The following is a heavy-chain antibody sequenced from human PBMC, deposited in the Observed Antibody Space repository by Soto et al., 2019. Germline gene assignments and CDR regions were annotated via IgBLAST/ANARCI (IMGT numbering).Heavy chain of an antibody. CDR1: GFTFSSYV. J-gene: IGHJ6*02. D-gene: IGHD3-3*01. CDR3: ARETSYDFWSGPQTRDV. V-gene: IGHV3-33*01. Sequence: PVGSLRLSCAPSGFTFSSYVMHWVRQAPGKGLEWVAVVHYDGTKKYYADSVRGRFTISRDNSENILYLQMNSLRPDDTAVYFCARETSYDFWSGPQTRDVWGQGTTVTVSS. CDR2: VHYDGTKK.